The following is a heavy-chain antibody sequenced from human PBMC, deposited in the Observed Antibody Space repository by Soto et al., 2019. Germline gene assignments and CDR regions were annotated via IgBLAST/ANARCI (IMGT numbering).Heavy chain of an antibody. CDR1: GGSISSYY. V-gene: IGHV4-59*08. CDR2: IYYSGST. J-gene: IGHJ4*02. CDR3: ARHNYGSGSTYFYY. Sequence: QVQLQESGPGLVKPSETLSLTCTVSGGSISSYYWSWIRQPPGKGLEWIGYIYYSGSTNYNPSLKSRVTIAVDTSKNQVPLKLNSMTAADTAVDYCARHNYGSGSTYFYYWGQGTLVTVSS. D-gene: IGHD3-10*01.